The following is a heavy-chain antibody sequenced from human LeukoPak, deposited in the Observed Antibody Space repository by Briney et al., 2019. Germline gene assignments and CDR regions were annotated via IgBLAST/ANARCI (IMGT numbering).Heavy chain of an antibody. CDR2: IYYTGST. J-gene: IGHJ5*02. V-gene: IGHV4-39*07. CDR3: TRDRSGRTAAGTAASWFDP. Sequence: SSETLSLTCTVSSGSISSSSYYWGWIRQPPGKGLEWIGSIYYTGSTYYNPSLKSRVTISIDTSKNQLSLKLSSVTAADTAVYYCTRDRSGRTAAGTAASWFDPWGQGTLVTVSS. D-gene: IGHD6-13*01. CDR1: SGSISSSSYY.